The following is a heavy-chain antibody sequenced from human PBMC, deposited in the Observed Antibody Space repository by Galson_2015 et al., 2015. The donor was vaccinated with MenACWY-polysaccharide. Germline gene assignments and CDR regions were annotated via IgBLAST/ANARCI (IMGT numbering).Heavy chain of an antibody. CDR3: ARSAGSGGRGGFDP. V-gene: IGHV2-70*01. D-gene: IGHD3-10*01. CDR2: IDWDDDK. J-gene: IGHJ5*02. CDR1: GFSLSTSGMC. Sequence: PALVKPTQTLTLTCTFSGFSLSTSGMCVSWIRQPPGKALEWLALIDWDDDKYYSTSLKTRLTISKDTSKNQVVLTMTNMDPVDTATYYGARSAGSGGRGGFDPWGQGTLVTVSS.